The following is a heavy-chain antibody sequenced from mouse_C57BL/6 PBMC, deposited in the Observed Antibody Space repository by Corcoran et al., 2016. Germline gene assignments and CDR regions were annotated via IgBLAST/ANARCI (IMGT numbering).Heavy chain of an antibody. D-gene: IGHD1-1*01. CDR3: ARGTTVVATGAMDY. J-gene: IGHJ4*01. Sequence: QIQLVQSGPELKKPGETVKISCKASGYTFTTYGMSWVKQDPGKGLKWMGWINTYSGVPTYADDFKGRFAFSLETSASTAYLQINNLKNEDTATYFCARGTTVVATGAMDYWGQGTSVTVSS. CDR2: INTYSGVP. V-gene: IGHV9-3*01. CDR1: GYTFTTYG.